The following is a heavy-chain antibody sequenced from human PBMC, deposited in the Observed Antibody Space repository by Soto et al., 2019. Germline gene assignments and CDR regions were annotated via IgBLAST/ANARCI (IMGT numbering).Heavy chain of an antibody. CDR1: CGSISSGGYY. J-gene: IGHJ4*02. D-gene: IGHD6-19*01. Sequence: QVQLQESGPGLVKPSQTLSLTCTVSCGSISSGGYYWSWIRQHPGKGLEWIGYIYYSGSTYYNPSLKSRVTTSLDTSKNQFSQKLSSVTAADTAGYYCEREQSGWSYYFEYWGQGTLVTVSS. V-gene: IGHV4-31*03. CDR2: IYYSGST. CDR3: EREQSGWSYYFEY.